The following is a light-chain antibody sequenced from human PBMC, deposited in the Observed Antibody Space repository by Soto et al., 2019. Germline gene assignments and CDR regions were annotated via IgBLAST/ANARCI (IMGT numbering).Light chain of an antibody. CDR2: GAS. J-gene: IGKJ1*01. CDR1: QSVSSN. V-gene: IGKV3-15*01. Sequence: EIVMTQSPATLSVYPGERATLSCRASQSVSSNLAWYQQKPGQAPRLLIYGASTRATGIPARFSGSGSGTEFTLTISSLLSEDFAVYYCQQYNNWPPWPFGQGTKVELK. CDR3: QQYNNWPPWP.